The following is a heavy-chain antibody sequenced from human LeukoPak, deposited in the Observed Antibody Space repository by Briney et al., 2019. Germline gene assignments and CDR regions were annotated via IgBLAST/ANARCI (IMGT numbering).Heavy chain of an antibody. J-gene: IGHJ6*02. Sequence: PGGSLRLSCAASGFTFRSYDMYWVRQAPGKGLEWVAVIWYDGSNKYYADSVKGRFTISRDNSKNTLFLQMNSLRAEDTVVYYCARPYYYDSSGYSPYGMDVWGQGTTVTVSS. CDR1: GFTFRSYD. CDR3: ARPYYYDSSGYSPYGMDV. CDR2: IWYDGSNK. V-gene: IGHV3-33*01. D-gene: IGHD3-22*01.